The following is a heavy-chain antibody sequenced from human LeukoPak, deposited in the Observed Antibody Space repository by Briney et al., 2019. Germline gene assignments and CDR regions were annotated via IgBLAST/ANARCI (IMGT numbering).Heavy chain of an antibody. V-gene: IGHV4-61*02. CDR3: ARQNEYCSGGSCYLGWFDP. Sequence: SETLSLTCTVSGGSISSGTSYWSWIRQPAGKGLEWIGRMSTSGSAKYNPSLNSRVTISIDTSKNQFSLELSSVTAADTAVYYCARQNEYCSGGSCYLGWFDPWGQGTLVTVSS. D-gene: IGHD2-15*01. CDR1: GGSISSGTSY. CDR2: MSTSGSA. J-gene: IGHJ5*02.